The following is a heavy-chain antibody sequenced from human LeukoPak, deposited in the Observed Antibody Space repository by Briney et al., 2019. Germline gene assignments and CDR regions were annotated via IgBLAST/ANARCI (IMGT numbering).Heavy chain of an antibody. CDR3: ARDPYYGDYVV. V-gene: IGHV3-48*03. CDR1: GFTFSSYE. D-gene: IGHD4-17*01. J-gene: IGHJ4*02. CDR2: ISSSGSTI. Sequence: TGGSLRLSCAASGFTFSSYEMNWVRQAPGKGLEWVSYISSSGSTIYYADSVKGRFTISRDNAKNSLYLQMNSLRAEDTAAYYCARDPYYGDYVVWGQGTLVTVSS.